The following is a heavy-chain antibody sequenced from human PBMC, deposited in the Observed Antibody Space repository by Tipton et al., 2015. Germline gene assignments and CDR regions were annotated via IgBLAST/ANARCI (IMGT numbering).Heavy chain of an antibody. Sequence: TLSLTCTVSGGSVSSGSYYWGWIRQPPGKGLEWIGSIHYSGSTYYHPSLKSRVTLSVDTSKNQFSLKLSSVTAADTAFYYCARHAETYYDIFTGYFDWGQGTLVTVSS. CDR3: ARHAETYYDIFTGYFD. J-gene: IGHJ4*02. CDR2: IHYSGST. V-gene: IGHV4-39*01. D-gene: IGHD3-9*01. CDR1: GGSVSSGSYY.